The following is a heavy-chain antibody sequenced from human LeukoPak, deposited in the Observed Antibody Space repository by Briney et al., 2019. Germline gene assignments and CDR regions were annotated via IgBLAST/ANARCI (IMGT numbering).Heavy chain of an antibody. CDR2: IYYSGST. Sequence: SETLSLTCTVSGGSISSYYWSWIRQPPGKGLEWIGYIYYSGSTNYNPSLKSRVTISVDTSKNQFSLKLSSVTAADTAVYYCARDNDYSNEHDYWGQGTLVTVSS. D-gene: IGHD4-11*01. CDR1: GGSISSYY. J-gene: IGHJ4*02. V-gene: IGHV4-59*01. CDR3: ARDNDYSNEHDY.